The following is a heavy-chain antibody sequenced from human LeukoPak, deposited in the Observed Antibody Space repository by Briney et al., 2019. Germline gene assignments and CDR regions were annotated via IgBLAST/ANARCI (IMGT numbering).Heavy chain of an antibody. V-gene: IGHV4-39*01. CDR3: ASPKEWLGLYYYYMDV. CDR2: IYYSGST. CDR1: GGSISSSSYY. Sequence: SETLSLTCTVSGGSISSSSYYWGWIRQPPGKGLEWIGSIYYSGSTYYNPSLKSRVTISVDTSKNQFSLRLSSVTAADTAVYYCASPKEWLGLYYYYMDVWGKGTTVTVSS. D-gene: IGHD6-19*01. J-gene: IGHJ6*03.